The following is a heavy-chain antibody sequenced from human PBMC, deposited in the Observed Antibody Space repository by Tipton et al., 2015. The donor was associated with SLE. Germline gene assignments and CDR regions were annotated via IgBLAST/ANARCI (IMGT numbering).Heavy chain of an antibody. J-gene: IGHJ4*02. CDR3: ARIHSTGWELFEEGVH. Sequence: QVQLVQSGAEVKRPGASVKVSCEASGYTFGSYGVNWVRQAPGQGLEWMGWISAYTGNTKYSQKFQDRVTMTTDTSTSMAHMELRSLRSDDTAVYYCARIHSTGWELFEEGVHWGQGTLVTVSS. D-gene: IGHD1-26*01. V-gene: IGHV1-18*01. CDR1: GYTFGSYG. CDR2: ISAYTGNT.